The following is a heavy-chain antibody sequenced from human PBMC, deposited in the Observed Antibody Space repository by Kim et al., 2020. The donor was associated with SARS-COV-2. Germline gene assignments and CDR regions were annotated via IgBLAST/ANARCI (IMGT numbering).Heavy chain of an antibody. CDR2: ISGSATNT. Sequence: GGSLRLSCAASGFTFSNYAMTWVRQAPGKGLEWVSTISGSATNTYYADSVRGRFSISRDNSKNTLYLQMNSLRAEDTAVYYCAKFFAVAAVAGEFDYWGQGALVSVSS. CDR3: AKFFAVAAVAGEFDY. V-gene: IGHV3-23*01. D-gene: IGHD6-19*01. J-gene: IGHJ4*02. CDR1: GFTFSNYA.